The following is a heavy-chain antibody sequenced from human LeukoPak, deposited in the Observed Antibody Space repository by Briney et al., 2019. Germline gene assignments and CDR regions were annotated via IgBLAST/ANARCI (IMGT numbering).Heavy chain of an antibody. Sequence: SETLSLTCAVCGGSFSGYYWSWIRQPPGKGLEWIGEINHSGSTNYNPSLKSRVTISVDTSKNQFSLKLSSVTAADTAVYYCARWAVYSSSWTPTYYYYYMDVWGKGTTVTVSS. CDR3: ARWAVYSSSWTPTYYYYYMDV. D-gene: IGHD6-13*01. J-gene: IGHJ6*03. V-gene: IGHV4-34*01. CDR2: INHSGST. CDR1: GGSFSGYY.